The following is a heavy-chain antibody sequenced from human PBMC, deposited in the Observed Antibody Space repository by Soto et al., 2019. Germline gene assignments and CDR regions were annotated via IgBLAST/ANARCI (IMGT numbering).Heavy chain of an antibody. CDR1: GYSFTSYW. D-gene: IGHD5-18*01. J-gene: IGHJ6*02. V-gene: IGHV5-51*01. CDR3: ARAGNLDTAMVYKYYYYYGMDV. CDR2: IYPGDSDT. Sequence: GESLKISCKGSGYSFTSYWIGWVRQMPGKGLEWMGIIYPGDSDTRYSPSFQGQVTISADKSISTAYLQWSSLKASDTAMYYCARAGNLDTAMVYKYYYYYGMDVWGQGTTVTVSS.